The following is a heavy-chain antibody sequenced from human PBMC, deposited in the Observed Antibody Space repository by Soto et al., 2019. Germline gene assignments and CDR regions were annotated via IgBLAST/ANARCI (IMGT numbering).Heavy chain of an antibody. J-gene: IGHJ5*02. CDR2: IYTSGST. CDR1: GGSISSYY. CDR3: AREDHYDFWSALGNWFDP. D-gene: IGHD3-3*01. Sequence: SETLSLTCTVSGGSISSYYWSWIRQPAGKGLEWIGRIYTSGSTNYNPSLKSRVTMPVDTSKNQFSLKLSSVTAADTAVYYCAREDHYDFWSALGNWFDPWGQGTLVTVSS. V-gene: IGHV4-4*07.